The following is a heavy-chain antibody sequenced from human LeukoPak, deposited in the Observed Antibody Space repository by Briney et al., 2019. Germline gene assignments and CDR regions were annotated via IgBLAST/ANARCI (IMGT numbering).Heavy chain of an antibody. CDR1: GFTFSSYE. CDR3: ARESWISGWHRIDY. D-gene: IGHD6-19*01. J-gene: IGHJ4*02. V-gene: IGHV3-48*03. Sequence: GGSLRLSCAASGFTFSSYEMNWVRQAPGKGLEWVSYISSSGSTIYYADSVKGRFTISRDNAKNSLYLQMNSLRAEDTAVYYCARESWISGWHRIDYWGQGTLVTVSS. CDR2: ISSSGSTI.